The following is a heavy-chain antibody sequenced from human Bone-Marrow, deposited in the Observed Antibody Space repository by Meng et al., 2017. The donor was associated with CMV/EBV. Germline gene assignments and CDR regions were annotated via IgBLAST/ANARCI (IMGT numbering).Heavy chain of an antibody. CDR3: AKNFYSGNYFPWPDP. V-gene: IGHV1-2*02. Sequence: SVKVSCKTSGYTFTRFYLHWVRQAPGQGLEWMGWINPKSGDTNYAQRFQGRVTMTRDTSISTAYMELSRLTFDDTAVYYCAKNFYSGNYFPWPDPWGQGTLVTVSS. J-gene: IGHJ5*02. D-gene: IGHD1-26*01. CDR1: GYTFTRFY. CDR2: INPKSGDT.